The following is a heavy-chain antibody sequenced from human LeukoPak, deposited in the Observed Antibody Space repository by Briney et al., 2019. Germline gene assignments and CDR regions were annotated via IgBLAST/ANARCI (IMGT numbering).Heavy chain of an antibody. V-gene: IGHV4-59*01. J-gene: IGHJ6*04. Sequence: SETMSPTCTVYGGSISGYYSRWDRHPPGDGLEWNGYIHYDGATNYNPSLKGRVTMSVDTSKNQFSLKLSSVTAADTAVYYCARDQAARYYYYAMDVWGKGTRVSVSS. D-gene: IGHD6-6*01. CDR3: ARDQAARYYYYAMDV. CDR1: GGSISGYY. CDR2: IHYDGAT.